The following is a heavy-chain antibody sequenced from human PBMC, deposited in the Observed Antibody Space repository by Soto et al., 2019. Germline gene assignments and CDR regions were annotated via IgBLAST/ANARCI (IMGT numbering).Heavy chain of an antibody. Sequence: EVQVVESGGGLVQPGGSLRLSCAASGFNLSSYWMHWVRQAPGKGLVWVSRINYDGSSISYADSVKGRFTISRDNAKNTLYLQMNSLRAEDTAMYYCARGTSWDVDHWGQGTLVTVSS. J-gene: IGHJ4*02. V-gene: IGHV3-74*01. CDR3: ARGTSWDVDH. D-gene: IGHD1-26*01. CDR1: GFNLSSYW. CDR2: INYDGSSI.